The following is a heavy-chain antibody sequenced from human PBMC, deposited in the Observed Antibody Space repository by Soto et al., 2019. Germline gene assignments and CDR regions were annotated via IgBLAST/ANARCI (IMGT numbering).Heavy chain of an antibody. Sequence: GGSLRLSCAASGFSFSNYGMHWVRQAPGKGLEWVAVIWNDGSNKDYADSVKGRFTISRDNSKNTLYLQMNSLGIEDTAVYYCARDASSWYGPPDYWGQGTLVTVSS. CDR1: GFSFSNYG. CDR3: ARDASSWYGPPDY. D-gene: IGHD6-13*01. J-gene: IGHJ4*02. V-gene: IGHV3-33*01. CDR2: IWNDGSNK.